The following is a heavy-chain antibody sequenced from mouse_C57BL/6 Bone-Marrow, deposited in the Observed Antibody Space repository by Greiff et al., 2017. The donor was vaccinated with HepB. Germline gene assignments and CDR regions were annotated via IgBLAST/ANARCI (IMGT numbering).Heavy chain of an antibody. Sequence: EVMLVESGGGLVQPGGSLKLSCAASGFTFSDYYMYWVRQTPEKRLEWVAYISNGGGSPYYPDTVKGRFTISRDNAKNTLYLQMSRLKSEDTAMYYCARHGSLLFAYWGQGTLVTVSA. J-gene: IGHJ3*01. D-gene: IGHD2-1*01. CDR2: ISNGGGSP. V-gene: IGHV5-12*01. CDR3: ARHGSLLFAY. CDR1: GFTFSDYY.